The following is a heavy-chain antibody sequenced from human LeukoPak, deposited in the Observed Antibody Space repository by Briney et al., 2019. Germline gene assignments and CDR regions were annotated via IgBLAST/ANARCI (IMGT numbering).Heavy chain of an antibody. D-gene: IGHD2-15*01. CDR3: AKRYCSGGSCYPLDY. V-gene: IGHV3-23*01. CDR2: SCGSGGST. Sequence: GGSLRLSCAASGFSFTSYAMSWVRQAPGKGLEWVSASCGSGGSTYYADSVKGRFTISRDNSKNTLYLQMNSLRAEDTAVYYCAKRYCSGGSCYPLDYWGQGTLVTVSS. CDR1: GFSFTSYA. J-gene: IGHJ4*02.